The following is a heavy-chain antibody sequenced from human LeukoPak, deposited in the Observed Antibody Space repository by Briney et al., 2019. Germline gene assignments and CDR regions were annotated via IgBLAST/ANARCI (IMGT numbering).Heavy chain of an antibody. D-gene: IGHD3-10*01. CDR1: GFTFSSYG. J-gene: IGHJ4*02. V-gene: IGHV3-30*18. Sequence: GGSLRLSCAASGFTFSSYGMHWVRQAPGKGLEWVAVISYDGSNKYYADSVKGRFTISRDSSKNTLYLQMNSLRAEDTAVYYCAKDWGFGRSWGQGTLVTVSS. CDR3: AKDWGFGRS. CDR2: ISYDGSNK.